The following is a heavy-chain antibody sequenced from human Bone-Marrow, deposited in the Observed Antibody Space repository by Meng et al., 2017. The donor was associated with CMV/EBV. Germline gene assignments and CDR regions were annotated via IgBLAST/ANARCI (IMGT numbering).Heavy chain of an antibody. D-gene: IGHD3-3*01. CDR2: IYSGGST. CDR1: GFTFSSYS. Sequence: GESLKISCAASGFTFSSYSMNWVRQAPGKGLEWVSVIYSGGSTYYADSVKGRFTISRDNSKNTLYLQMNSLRAEDTAVYYCARGLYDFGGGRFDPWGQGTLVTVSS. V-gene: IGHV3-53*01. CDR3: ARGLYDFGGGRFDP. J-gene: IGHJ5*02.